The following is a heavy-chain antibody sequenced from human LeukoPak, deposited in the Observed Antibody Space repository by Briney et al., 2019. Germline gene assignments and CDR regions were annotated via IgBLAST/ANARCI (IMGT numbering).Heavy chain of an antibody. D-gene: IGHD4-11*01. CDR1: GGSISSSSYY. CDR3: ASRNDYSNRYYFDY. V-gene: IGHV4-39*01. Sequence: PSETLSLTCTVSGGSISSSSYYWGWIRQPPGKGLEWIGSIYYSGSTYYNPSLKSRVTISVDTSKNQFSLKLSSVTAADTAVYYCASRNDYSNRYYFDYWGQGTLVTVSS. CDR2: IYYSGST. J-gene: IGHJ4*02.